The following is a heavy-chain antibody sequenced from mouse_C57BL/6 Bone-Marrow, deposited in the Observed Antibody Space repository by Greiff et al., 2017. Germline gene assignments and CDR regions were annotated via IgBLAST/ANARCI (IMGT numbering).Heavy chain of an antibody. J-gene: IGHJ3*01. V-gene: IGHV1-53*01. Sequence: QVQLQQPGTELVKPGASVKLSCKASGYTFTSYWMHWVKQSPGQGLEWIGNINPSNGGTNYNEKFKSKATLPVDKSSSTAYLQLSSLTSEVSAVYDCASQDYGSSQAWCAYWGQGTLVTVSA. D-gene: IGHD1-1*01. CDR3: ASQDYGSSQAWCAY. CDR2: INPSNGGT. CDR1: GYTFTSYW.